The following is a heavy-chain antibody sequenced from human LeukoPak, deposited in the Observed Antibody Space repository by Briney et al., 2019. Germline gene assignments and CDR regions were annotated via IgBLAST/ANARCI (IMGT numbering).Heavy chain of an antibody. CDR1: GYSFTNYW. Sequence: PGESLKISCKSSGYSFTNYWIGWVRQMPGKGLEWMGIIYPGDSDTRYSPSFQGQVTISADKSISTAYLQWSSLKASDIAIYYCARLVDTSMARFDYWGQGTPVTVSA. J-gene: IGHJ4*02. CDR2: IYPGDSDT. V-gene: IGHV5-51*01. D-gene: IGHD5-18*01. CDR3: ARLVDTSMARFDY.